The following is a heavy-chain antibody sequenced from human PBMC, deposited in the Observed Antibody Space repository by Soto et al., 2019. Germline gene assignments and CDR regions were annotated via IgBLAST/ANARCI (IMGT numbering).Heavy chain of an antibody. CDR3: ARVVAATYSFDY. Sequence: GGSLRLSCAASGFTFSSYGMHWVRQAPGKGLEWVAVISYDGSNKYYADFVKGRFTISRDNSKNALYLQMNSLRAEDTAVYYCARVVAATYSFDYWGQGT. CDR2: ISYDGSNK. CDR1: GFTFSSYG. D-gene: IGHD2-15*01. V-gene: IGHV3-30*03. J-gene: IGHJ4*02.